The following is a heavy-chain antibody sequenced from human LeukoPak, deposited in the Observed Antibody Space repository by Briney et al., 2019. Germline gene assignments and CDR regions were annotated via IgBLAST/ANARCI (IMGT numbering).Heavy chain of an antibody. Sequence: AASVKVSCKASGGTFSSYAISWVRQAPGQGLEWMGGIIPIFGTANYAQKFQGRVTMTRDTSTSTVYMELSSLRSEDTAVYYCARDPGFGIAAAPLTADIYGMDVWGQGTTVTVSS. CDR2: IIPIFGTA. D-gene: IGHD6-13*01. CDR3: ARDPGFGIAAAPLTADIYGMDV. V-gene: IGHV1-69*05. J-gene: IGHJ6*02. CDR1: GGTFSSYA.